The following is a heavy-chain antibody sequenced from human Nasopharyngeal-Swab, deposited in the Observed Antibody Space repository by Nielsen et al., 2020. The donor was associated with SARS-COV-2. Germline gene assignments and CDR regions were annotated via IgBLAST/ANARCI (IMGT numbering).Heavy chain of an antibody. D-gene: IGHD6-19*01. CDR3: ARATSNGWYIYYFDY. J-gene: IGHJ4*02. CDR1: GFTFSNYA. CDR2: ISGSGGST. Sequence: GESLKISCAASGFTFSNYAMSWVRQAPGKGLEWVSAISGSGGSTYYADSVKGRFTISRENAKNSLYLQMNSLRAEDTAVYYCARATSNGWYIYYFDYWGLGTLVTVSS. V-gene: IGHV3-23*01.